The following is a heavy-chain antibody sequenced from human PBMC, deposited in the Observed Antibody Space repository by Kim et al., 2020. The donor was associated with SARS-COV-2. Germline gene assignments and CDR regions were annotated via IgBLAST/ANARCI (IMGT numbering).Heavy chain of an antibody. D-gene: IGHD6-6*01. V-gene: IGHV4-4*07. J-gene: IGHJ4*02. Sequence: SETLSLTCTVSGDSVSNYYWSWIRQPAGKGLEWIGRIFISGNPNYNPSLKSRVTMSIDTCGNHFSLQLASLTAADTAIYYCARGPSQGIPLDYWGQGTLVTVSS. CDR1: GDSVSNYY. CDR2: IFISGNP. CDR3: ARGPSQGIPLDY.